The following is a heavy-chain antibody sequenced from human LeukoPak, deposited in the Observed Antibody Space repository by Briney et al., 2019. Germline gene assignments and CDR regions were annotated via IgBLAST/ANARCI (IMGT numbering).Heavy chain of an antibody. Sequence: PGRSLRLSCAASGLPFSSYTMHWVRQAPGKGLEWVALISYDGSNEHYADSVKGRFTISRDNSKNTLYLQVNSLRAEDTAVYYCAKDGLAYCGGDCYIDYWGQGTLVTVSS. D-gene: IGHD2-21*02. CDR3: AKDGLAYCGGDCYIDY. J-gene: IGHJ4*02. V-gene: IGHV3-30*18. CDR1: GLPFSSYT. CDR2: ISYDGSNE.